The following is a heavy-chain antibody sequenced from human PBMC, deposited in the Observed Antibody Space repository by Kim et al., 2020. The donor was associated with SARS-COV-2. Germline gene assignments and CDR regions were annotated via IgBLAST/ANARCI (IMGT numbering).Heavy chain of an antibody. V-gene: IGHV4-34*01. D-gene: IGHD2-15*01. CDR1: GGSFSGYY. Sequence: SETLSLTCAVYGGSFSGYYWSWIRQPPGKGLEWIGEINHSGSTNYNPSLKSRVTISVDTSKNQFSLKLSSVTAADTAVYYCARGGPPGYCSGGSCYRYYGMDVWGQGTTVTVSS. CDR3: ARGGPPGYCSGGSCYRYYGMDV. CDR2: INHSGST. J-gene: IGHJ6*02.